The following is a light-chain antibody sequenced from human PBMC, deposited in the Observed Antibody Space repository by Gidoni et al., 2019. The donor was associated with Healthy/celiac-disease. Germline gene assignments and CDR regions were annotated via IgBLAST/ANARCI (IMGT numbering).Light chain of an antibody. CDR3: QVWDSSSDHPVV. V-gene: IGLV3-21*02. CDR2: DDS. CDR1: NIGSKS. Sequence: SYVLPQPPSASGAPGQTARITCGGNNIGSKSVHWYQQKPGQAPVLVVYDDSDRPSGIPERFSGSNSGNTATLTISRVEAGDEADYYCQVWDSSSDHPVVFGGGTKLTVL. J-gene: IGLJ2*01.